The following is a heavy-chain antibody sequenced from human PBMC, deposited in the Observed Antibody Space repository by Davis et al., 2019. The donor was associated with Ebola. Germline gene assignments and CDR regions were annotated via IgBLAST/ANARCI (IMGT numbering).Heavy chain of an antibody. CDR3: ARCSPDDAPADY. J-gene: IGHJ4*02. CDR2: INPSGGST. D-gene: IGHD2-2*01. Sequence: ASVKVSCKASGYTFTSYYMHWVRQAPGQGLEWMGIINPSGGSTSYAQKFQGRVTMTTDTSTSTAYMELRSLRSDDTAVYYCARCSPDDAPADYWGQGTLVTVSS. CDR1: GYTFTSYY. V-gene: IGHV1-46*01.